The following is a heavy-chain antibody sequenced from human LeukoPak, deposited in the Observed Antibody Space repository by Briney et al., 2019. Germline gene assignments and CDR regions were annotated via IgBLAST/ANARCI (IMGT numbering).Heavy chain of an antibody. CDR1: GYIFTNYA. CDR2: ISAYNGNT. Sequence: ASVKVSCKASGYIFTNYAISWVRQAPGQGLEWMGWISAYNGNTNYAQKLQGRVTMTTDTSTNIAYMELRSLRSDDTALYYCAWTINPGNAFDIWGQGTMVTVSS. J-gene: IGHJ3*02. CDR3: AWTINPGNAFDI. V-gene: IGHV1-18*01. D-gene: IGHD3/OR15-3a*01.